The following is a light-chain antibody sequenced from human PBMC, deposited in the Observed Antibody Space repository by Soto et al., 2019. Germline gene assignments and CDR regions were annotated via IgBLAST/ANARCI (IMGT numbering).Light chain of an antibody. V-gene: IGKV3-11*01. Sequence: EIVLTQSPGTLSLSPGERATLSCRAIQSVSSANFAWYQQKPGQAPRLLIYDASNRATGIPARFSGSGSGTDFTLTISSLEPEDFAVYYCQQRSNWPSWTFGQGTKVDIK. CDR3: QQRSNWPSWT. CDR1: QSVSSAN. J-gene: IGKJ1*01. CDR2: DAS.